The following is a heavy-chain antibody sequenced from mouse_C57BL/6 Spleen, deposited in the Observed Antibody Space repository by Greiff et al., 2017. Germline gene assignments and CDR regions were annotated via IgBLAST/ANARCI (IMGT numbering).Heavy chain of an antibody. CDR2: IYPSDSET. J-gene: IGHJ4*01. D-gene: IGHD2-1*01. V-gene: IGHV1-61*01. CDR1: GYTFTSYW. Sequence: QVQLQQPGAELVRPGSSVKLSCKASGYTFTSYWMDWVKQRPGQGLEWIGNIYPSDSETHYNQKFKDKATLTVDKSSSTAYMQLSSLTSEDSAVYYCARRDYGNYVGAMDYWGQGTSVTVSS. CDR3: ARRDYGNYVGAMDY.